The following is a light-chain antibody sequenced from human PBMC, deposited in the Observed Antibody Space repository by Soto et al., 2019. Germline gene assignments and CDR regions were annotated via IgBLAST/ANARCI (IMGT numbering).Light chain of an antibody. CDR2: DTS. CDR3: QQRTHWPPLFT. J-gene: IGKJ3*01. V-gene: IGKV3-11*01. CDR1: QSIRNY. Sequence: EVVLTQSPATLSLSPGERATLSCRASQSIRNYLAWYQQKPGQAPRLLIYDTSKRAAAVPARFSGSGSGTDFTLTISSLEPEDFAVYYCQQRTHWPPLFTFGPGTKVEVK.